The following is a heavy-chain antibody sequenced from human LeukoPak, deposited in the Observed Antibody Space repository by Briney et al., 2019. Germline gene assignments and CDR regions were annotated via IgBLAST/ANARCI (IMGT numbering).Heavy chain of an antibody. CDR2: ISSTGGST. CDR1: GFTFSNYA. J-gene: IGHJ4*02. Sequence: GGSLRLSCSASGFTFSNYAMHWVRQAPGKGLESVSVISSTGGSTYYADSVKGRFTVSRDNSKNTLYLQMSSLRAEDTAVYYCVKECLVIINYYFDYWGQGTLVTVSS. D-gene: IGHD3-22*01. V-gene: IGHV3-64D*06. CDR3: VKECLVIINYYFDY.